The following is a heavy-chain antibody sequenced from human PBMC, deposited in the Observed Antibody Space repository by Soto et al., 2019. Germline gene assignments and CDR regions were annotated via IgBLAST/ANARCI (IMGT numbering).Heavy chain of an antibody. CDR1: GGSFSGYY. D-gene: IGHD4-17*01. J-gene: IGHJ4*02. CDR2: INHSGST. V-gene: IGHV4-34*01. Sequence: PPETLSLTCAVYGGSFSGYYWSWIRQPPGKGLEWIGEINHSGSTNYNPSLKSRVTISVDTSKNQFSLKLSSVTAADTAVYYCARFSVTTDYWGQGTLVTVSS. CDR3: ARFSVTTDY.